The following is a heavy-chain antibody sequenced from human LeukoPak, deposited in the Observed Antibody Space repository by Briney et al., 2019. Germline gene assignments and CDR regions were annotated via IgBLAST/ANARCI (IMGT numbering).Heavy chain of an antibody. CDR1: GFTFSSCA. V-gene: IGHV3-30*14. CDR2: ISYDGSNK. Sequence: PGGSLRLSCAASGFTFSSCAMSWVRQAPGKGLEWVAVISYDGSNKYYADSVKGRFTISRDNSKNTLYLQMNSLRAEDTAVYYCAREVVVVPTSRNPYYYYYGMDVWGQGTTVTVSS. D-gene: IGHD3-22*01. J-gene: IGHJ6*02. CDR3: AREVVVVPTSRNPYYYYYGMDV.